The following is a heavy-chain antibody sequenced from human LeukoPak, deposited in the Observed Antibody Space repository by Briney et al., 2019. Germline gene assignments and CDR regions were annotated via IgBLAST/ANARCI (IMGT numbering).Heavy chain of an antibody. J-gene: IGHJ4*02. CDR3: ARVGDRSGNGFSH. D-gene: IGHD2-8*01. V-gene: IGHV3-64*01. Sequence: GRSLRLSCAASGFTISRSSMHCVRQPPGKGLEFVSAISSSGGNTYYANSVKGRFTISRDTSKNTLYLQMGSLRVEDMAVYYCARVGDRSGNGFSHWGQGTLVTVSS. CDR1: GFTISRSS. CDR2: ISSSGGNT.